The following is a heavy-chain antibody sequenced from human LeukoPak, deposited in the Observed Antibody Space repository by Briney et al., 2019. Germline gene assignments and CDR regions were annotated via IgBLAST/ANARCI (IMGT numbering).Heavy chain of an antibody. D-gene: IGHD3-3*01. Sequence: ASVKVSCKASGYTFTSYAMHWVRQAPGQRLEWMGWINAGNGNTKYSQKFRGRVTITRDTSASTAYMELSSLRSEDTAVYYCARHIPHYDFGGWFDPWGQGTLVTVSS. CDR2: INAGNGNT. CDR3: ARHIPHYDFGGWFDP. V-gene: IGHV1-3*01. CDR1: GYTFTSYA. J-gene: IGHJ5*02.